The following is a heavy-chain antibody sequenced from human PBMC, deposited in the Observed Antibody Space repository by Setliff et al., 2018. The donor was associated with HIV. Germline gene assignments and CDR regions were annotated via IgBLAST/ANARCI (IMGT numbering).Heavy chain of an antibody. Sequence: GASVKVSCKASEYTFTNYYIHWVRQGPGQGLEWVGIMNPSGGSTTYAQKFQDRVTMTRDTSTSTGYMELRSLRSEDTAVYYCARGSDASGYYPIYYYYGMDVWGQGTTVTV. V-gene: IGHV1-46*01. D-gene: IGHD3-22*01. CDR3: ARGSDASGYYPIYYYYGMDV. CDR2: MNPSGGST. J-gene: IGHJ6*02. CDR1: EYTFTNYY.